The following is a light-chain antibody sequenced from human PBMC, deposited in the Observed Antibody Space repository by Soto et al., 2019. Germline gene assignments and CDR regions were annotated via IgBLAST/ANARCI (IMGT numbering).Light chain of an antibody. CDR2: GAS. Sequence: EIVLTQSPGTLSLSRGERATLSFRASQTVSTNYLAWYQQKPGQAPRLLIYGASKRATGIPDRFSGSGSGTDFTLTISRLEPEDFAVYYCQQYGSSLGVTFGGGTKVDIK. V-gene: IGKV3-20*01. CDR1: QTVSTNY. J-gene: IGKJ4*01. CDR3: QQYGSSLGVT.